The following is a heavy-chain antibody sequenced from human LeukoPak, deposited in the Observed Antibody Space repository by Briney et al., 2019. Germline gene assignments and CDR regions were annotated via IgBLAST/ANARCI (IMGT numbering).Heavy chain of an antibody. D-gene: IGHD3-10*01. Sequence: SETLSLTCAVSGGSISSGGYSWSWIRQPPGKGLEWIGYIYHSGSTYYNPSLKSRVTISVDRSKNQFSLKLSSVTAADTAVYYCATTTVRGVRLDYYYGMDVWGQGTTVTVSS. CDR2: IYHSGST. CDR1: GGSISSGGYS. CDR3: ATTTVRGVRLDYYYGMDV. V-gene: IGHV4-30-2*01. J-gene: IGHJ6*02.